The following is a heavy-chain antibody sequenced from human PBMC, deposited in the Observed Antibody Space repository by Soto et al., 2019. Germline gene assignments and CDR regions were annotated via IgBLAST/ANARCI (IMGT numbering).Heavy chain of an antibody. CDR1: GFTFRSYG. V-gene: IGHV3-30*18. D-gene: IGHD1-26*01. CDR2: ISYDGSNK. Sequence: PWGSLRLSCPASGFTFRSYGMHWFRQAPGKGLEWVTVISYDGSNKYYADSVKGRFTISRDNSKNTLYLQMHSLRPEDTALYYCAKGGVGSTSNAFDIWGQGTMVTVSS. J-gene: IGHJ3*02. CDR3: AKGGVGSTSNAFDI.